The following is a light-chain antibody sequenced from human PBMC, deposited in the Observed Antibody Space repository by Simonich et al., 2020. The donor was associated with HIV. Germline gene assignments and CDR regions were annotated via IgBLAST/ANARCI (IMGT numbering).Light chain of an antibody. J-gene: IGKJ4*01. Sequence: DIQMTQSPSSLSASVGDRVTITCQASQDISNYLNWYQQKPGKAPKLLIYDASNFETGVPSTFSGSGSGTDFTFTISSLQPEDIATYYCQQFNSFPLTFGGGTEVEIK. CDR1: QDISNY. V-gene: IGKV1-33*01. CDR2: DAS. CDR3: QQFNSFPLT.